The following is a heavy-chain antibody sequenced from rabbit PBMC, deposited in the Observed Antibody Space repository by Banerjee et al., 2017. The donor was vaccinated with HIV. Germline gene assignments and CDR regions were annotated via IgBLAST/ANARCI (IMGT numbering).Heavy chain of an antibody. Sequence: QEQLEESGGDLVKPGASLTLTCTASGFSFSSNYYMCWVRQAPGKGLEWIQCIVAGSNGSTYYASWAQGRFTISKTSSTTVTLQMTSLTAADTATYFCARGPYVGYGYATYFNLWGPGTLVTVS. J-gene: IGHJ4*01. V-gene: IGHV1S45*01. CDR2: IVAGSNGST. D-gene: IGHD6-1*01. CDR3: ARGPYVGYGYATYFNL. CDR1: GFSFSSNYY.